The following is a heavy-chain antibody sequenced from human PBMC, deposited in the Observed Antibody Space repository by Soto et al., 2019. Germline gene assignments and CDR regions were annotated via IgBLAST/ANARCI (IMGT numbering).Heavy chain of an antibody. CDR2: TYYRSKWYN. D-gene: IGHD2-2*01. Sequence: QSQTLSLTCAISGDSVSSNSAAWNWIRQSPSRGLEWLGRTYYRSKWYNDYAVSVKSRITINPDTSKNQFSLQLNFVTPGEPAVYYCARGPGRIEYYQTLSCSSTSCYEGGISYYYMDVWGKGTTVTVSS. V-gene: IGHV6-1*01. J-gene: IGHJ6*03. CDR3: ARGPGRIEYYQTLSCSSTSCYEGGISYYYMDV. CDR1: GDSVSSNSAA.